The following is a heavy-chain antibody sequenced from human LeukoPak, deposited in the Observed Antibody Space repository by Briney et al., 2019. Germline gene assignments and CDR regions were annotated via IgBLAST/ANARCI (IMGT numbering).Heavy chain of an antibody. D-gene: IGHD1-1*01. V-gene: IGHV1-69*05. CDR1: GGAFSSYA. CDR3: ARDSTGTAWQLDY. Sequence: GASVKVSCKAAGGAFSSYAFSWVRQAPGQGLEWMGRLIPMFRTPNYAQKFLGRVTITTDESTSTAYMELTSLGADDTAVYYCARDSTGTAWQLDYWGQGTLVTVSS. CDR2: LIPMFRTP. J-gene: IGHJ4*02.